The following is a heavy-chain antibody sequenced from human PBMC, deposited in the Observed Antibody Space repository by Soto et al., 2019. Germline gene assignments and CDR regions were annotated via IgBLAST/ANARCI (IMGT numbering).Heavy chain of an antibody. CDR3: ARHRNIVVAVAANFLFDY. Sequence: SETLCLTCTVSGGSLSSGDYYWTWIRQPPGKGLEWIGSIYYSGSTYYNPSLKSRVTISVDTSKNQFSLKLSSVTAADTAVYYCARHRNIVVAVAANFLFDYWGQGTLVTVSS. D-gene: IGHD6-19*01. V-gene: IGHV4-39*01. CDR1: GGSLSSGDYY. CDR2: IYYSGST. J-gene: IGHJ4*02.